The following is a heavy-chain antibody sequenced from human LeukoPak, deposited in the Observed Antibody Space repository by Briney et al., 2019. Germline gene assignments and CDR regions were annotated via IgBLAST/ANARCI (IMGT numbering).Heavy chain of an antibody. CDR1: GFSFEDYS. D-gene: IGHD2-21*01. Sequence: PGGSLRLSCKASGFSFEDYSIHWVRQAPGQGLEWVSGISGNSNSIQYAESVKGRFTISRDNAKNSLYLQMNSLRAEDTAFYYCARRGFCGGNCYLSPFDYWGQGALVTVSS. V-gene: IGHV3-9*01. J-gene: IGHJ4*02. CDR3: ARRGFCGGNCYLSPFDY. CDR2: ISGNSNSI.